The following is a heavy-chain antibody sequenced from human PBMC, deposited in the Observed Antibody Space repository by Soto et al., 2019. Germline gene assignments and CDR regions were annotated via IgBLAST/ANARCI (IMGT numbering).Heavy chain of an antibody. Sequence: GKGLEWVSVVGASGGSTYNANSVKGRFTISRDSSKNTVFLQMNSLRVEDTAVYYCSNFFFKEEDGIRDVRSVSPFLLNRSFDL. CDR3: SNFFFKEEDGIRDVRSVSPFLLNRSFDL. J-gene: IGHJ2*01. CDR2: VGASGGST. D-gene: IGHD3-10*02. V-gene: IGHV3-23*01.